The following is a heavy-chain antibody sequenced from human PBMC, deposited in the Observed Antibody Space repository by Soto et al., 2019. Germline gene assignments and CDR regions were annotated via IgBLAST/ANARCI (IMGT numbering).Heavy chain of an antibody. CDR3: SREACSSTSCYFGWFDP. CDR1: GYTFTSYG. CDR2: ISAYNGNT. V-gene: IGHV1-18*01. J-gene: IGHJ5*02. Sequence: ASVKVSCKASGYTFTSYGISWVRQAPGQGLEWMGWISAYNGNTNYAQKLQGRVTMTTDTSTSTAYMELRSLRSDDTSVYFCSREACSSTSCYFGWFDPWGQGTLVTVSS. D-gene: IGHD2-2*01.